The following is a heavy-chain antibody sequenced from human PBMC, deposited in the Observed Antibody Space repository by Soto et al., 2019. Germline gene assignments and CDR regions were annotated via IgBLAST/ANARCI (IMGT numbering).Heavy chain of an antibody. CDR1: GGSISSSSYY. CDR3: ARTSVWSTDY. CDR2: IYYSGST. D-gene: IGHD3-10*01. J-gene: IGHJ4*02. V-gene: IGHV4-39*01. Sequence: SETLSLTCTVSGGSISSSSYYWGWIRQPPGKGLEWIGSIYYSGSTYYNPSLKSRVTISVDTSKNQFSLKLSSVTAADTAVYYCARTSVWSTDYWGQGTLVTVSS.